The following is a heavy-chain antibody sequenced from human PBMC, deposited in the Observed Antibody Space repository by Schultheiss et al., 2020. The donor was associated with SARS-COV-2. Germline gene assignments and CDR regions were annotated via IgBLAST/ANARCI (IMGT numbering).Heavy chain of an antibody. V-gene: IGHV1-8*01. Sequence: ASVKVSCKASGYTFTSYDINWVRQATGQGLEWMGWMNPNSGNTGYAQKFQGRVTMTRNTSISTAYMELSSLRSEDTAVYYCARGWARTNTVTTRSYWFDPWGQGTLVTVSS. CDR2: MNPNSGNT. CDR1: GYTFTSYD. J-gene: IGHJ5*02. CDR3: ARGWARTNTVTTRSYWFDP. D-gene: IGHD4-17*01.